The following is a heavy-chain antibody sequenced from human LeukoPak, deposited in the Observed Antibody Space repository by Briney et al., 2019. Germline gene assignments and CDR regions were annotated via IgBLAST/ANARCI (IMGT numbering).Heavy chain of an antibody. V-gene: IGHV4-4*02. J-gene: IGHJ4*02. CDR3: ASYHDISSGYTFDS. D-gene: IGHD3-9*01. Sequence: PSGTLSLTCAVTGGSINNNKWWNWVRQPPGKGLEWIGEIHPSGSTRYNPSLKSRLSISIDKSNDQDSLKLSSVTAADTAVYYCASYHDISSGYTFDSWGQGTLVTVSS. CDR2: IHPSGST. CDR1: GGSINNNKW.